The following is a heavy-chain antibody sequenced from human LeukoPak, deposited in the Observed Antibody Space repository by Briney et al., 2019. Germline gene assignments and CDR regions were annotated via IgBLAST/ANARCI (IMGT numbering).Heavy chain of an antibody. CDR2: ISGGGGNT. J-gene: IGHJ4*02. V-gene: IGHV3-23*01. D-gene: IGHD1-1*01. CDR3: AKGVRGYLTNFDY. CDR1: GFTFTSYA. Sequence: GGSLRLSCAASGFTFTSYALSWVRQAPGKGQEWVSTISGGGGNTYYADSVKGRFTISRDISKNMLYLQMNSLRAEDTALYYCAKGVRGYLTNFDYWGQGTLVTVSS.